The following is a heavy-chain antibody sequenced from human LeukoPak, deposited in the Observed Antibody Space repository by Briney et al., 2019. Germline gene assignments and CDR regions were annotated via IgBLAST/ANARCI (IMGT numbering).Heavy chain of an antibody. CDR2: IYYSGSN. Sequence: SETLSLTCTVSGGSISSYYWSWIRQPPQKGLEWIGYIYYSGSNNYNPSLRSRVTISLDTSRKQFSLKLTSVTAADTAVYFCARHTSYVGSTTEPPHYWGQGTLVTVSS. V-gene: IGHV4-59*08. D-gene: IGHD1-26*01. CDR1: GGSISSYY. CDR3: ARHTSYVGSTTEPPHY. J-gene: IGHJ4*02.